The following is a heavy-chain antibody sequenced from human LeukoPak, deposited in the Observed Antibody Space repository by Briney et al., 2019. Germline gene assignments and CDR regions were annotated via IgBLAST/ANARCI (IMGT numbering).Heavy chain of an antibody. D-gene: IGHD3-22*01. J-gene: IGHJ4*02. CDR3: ARDEAYYYDSSGYPLDY. Sequence: GGSLRLSCAASGFTFSSYSMNWVRQAPGKGLEWVSSISSSSSYIYYADSVKGRFTISRDNAKNSLYLQMNSLRAEDTAVYYCARDEAYYYDSSGYPLDYWDQGTLVTVSS. V-gene: IGHV3-21*01. CDR2: ISSSSSYI. CDR1: GFTFSSYS.